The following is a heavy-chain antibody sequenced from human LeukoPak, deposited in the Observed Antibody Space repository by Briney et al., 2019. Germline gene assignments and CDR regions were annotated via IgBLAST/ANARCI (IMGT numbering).Heavy chain of an antibody. CDR1: GSSFTTYG. D-gene: IGHD2/OR15-2a*01. V-gene: IGHV1-18*01. CDR3: ARGVSNRWADF. Sequence: ASVKVSCKTSGSSFTTYGTNWVRQAPGQGLEWMGWITAYNGNTNYAHKFQGRFTMTTDTYTRTVYMELRGLKSNDTAVYYFARGVSNRWADFWGQGTLVTVSS. J-gene: IGHJ4*02. CDR2: ITAYNGNT.